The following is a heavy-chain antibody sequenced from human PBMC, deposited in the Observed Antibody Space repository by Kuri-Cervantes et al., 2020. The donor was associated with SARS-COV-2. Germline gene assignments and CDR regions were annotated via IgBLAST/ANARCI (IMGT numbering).Heavy chain of an antibody. V-gene: IGHV3-23*01. CDR2: ISGSGGST. CDR1: GFTFSSYA. D-gene: IGHD3-22*01. J-gene: IGHJ3*02. Sequence: GESLKISCAASGFTFSSYAMSWVRQAPGKGLEWVSAISGSGGSTYYADSVKGRFTISRDNSKNTLYLQMNSLRAEDTAVYYCANLQWLLIDDALDIWGQGTMVTVSS. CDR3: ANLQWLLIDDALDI.